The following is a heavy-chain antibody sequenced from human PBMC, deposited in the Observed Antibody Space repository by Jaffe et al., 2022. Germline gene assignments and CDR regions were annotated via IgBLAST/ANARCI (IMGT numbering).Heavy chain of an antibody. CDR1: GFTVSSNY. CDR2: IYSGGST. CDR3: ARAPGRVGQADAFDI. D-gene: IGHD3-10*01. Sequence: EVQLVETGGGLIQPGGSLRLSCAASGFTVSSNYMSWVRQAPGKGLEWVSVIYSGGSTYYADSVKGRFTISRDNSKNTLYLQMNSLRAEDTAVYYCARAPGRVGQADAFDIWGQGTMVTVSS. J-gene: IGHJ3*02. V-gene: IGHV3-53*02.